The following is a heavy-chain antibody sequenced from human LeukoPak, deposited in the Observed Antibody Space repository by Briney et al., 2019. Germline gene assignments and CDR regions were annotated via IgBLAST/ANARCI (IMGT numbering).Heavy chain of an antibody. CDR1: GYTFTSYY. D-gene: IGHD3-3*01. V-gene: IGHV1-46*01. Sequence: ASVKVSCKASGYTFTSYYMHWVRQAPGQGLEWMGIINPSGGSTSYAQKFQGRVTMARDTSTSTVYMELSSLRSEDTAVYYCATDRTLSTIFGVAPPSYFDYWGQGTLVTVSS. CDR3: ATDRTLSTIFGVAPPSYFDY. CDR2: INPSGGST. J-gene: IGHJ4*02.